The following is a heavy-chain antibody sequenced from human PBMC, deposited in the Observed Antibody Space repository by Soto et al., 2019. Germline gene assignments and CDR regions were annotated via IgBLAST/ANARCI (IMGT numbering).Heavy chain of an antibody. CDR3: ARDRSIAAAGTFWFDP. CDR1: GGSIGSYY. CDR2: IYYSGST. D-gene: IGHD6-13*01. J-gene: IGHJ5*02. Sequence: SETLSLTCTVSGGSIGSYYWIWIRRPPGKGLEWIGCIYYSGSTNYNPSLKSRVTISVDTSKNQFSLKLSSVTAADTAVYYCARDRSIAAAGTFWFDPWGQGTLVTVSS. V-gene: IGHV4-59*01.